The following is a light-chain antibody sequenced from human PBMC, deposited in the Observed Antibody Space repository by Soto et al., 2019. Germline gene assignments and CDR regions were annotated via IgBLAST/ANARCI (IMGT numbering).Light chain of an antibody. CDR1: QSISSY. V-gene: IGKV1-39*01. Sequence: DIHMTQSPSSLSASVGDRITITCRASQSISSYLNWYQQKPGKAPKLLIYTTSNLQSWVPSRFSGSGSGTELTLTISNLQPEEFATYYCQQSYSFFLTCGGGTKVEI. J-gene: IGKJ4*01. CDR3: QQSYSFFLT. CDR2: TTS.